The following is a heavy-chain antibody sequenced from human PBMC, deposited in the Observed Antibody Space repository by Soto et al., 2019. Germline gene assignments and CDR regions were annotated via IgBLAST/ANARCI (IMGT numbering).Heavy chain of an antibody. CDR3: AREGEWEQTGSYFDY. D-gene: IGHD1-26*01. CDR1: GYTFTSYY. CDR2: INPSGGST. V-gene: IGHV1-46*01. J-gene: IGHJ4*02. Sequence: QVQLVQSGAEVKKLGASVKVSYKASGYTFTSYYMHWVRQAPGQGLEWMGIINPSGGSTSYAQKFQGRVTMTRDTSTSTVYMELSSLRSEDTAVYYCAREGEWEQTGSYFDYWGQGTLVTVSS.